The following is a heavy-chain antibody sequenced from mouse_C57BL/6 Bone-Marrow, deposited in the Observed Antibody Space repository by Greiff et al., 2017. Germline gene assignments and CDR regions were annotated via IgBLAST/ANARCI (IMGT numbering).Heavy chain of an antibody. D-gene: IGHD1-1*01. V-gene: IGHV5-9-1*02. CDR3: TRDYYGSSYVRYAMDY. CDR1: GFTFSSYA. J-gene: IGHJ4*01. CDR2: ISSGGDYI. Sequence: EVNLVESGEGLVKPGGSLKLSCAASGFTFSSYAMSWVRQTPEKRLEWVAYISSGGDYIYYADTVKGRFTISRDNARNTLYLQMSSLKSEDTAMYYCTRDYYGSSYVRYAMDYWGQGTSVTVSS.